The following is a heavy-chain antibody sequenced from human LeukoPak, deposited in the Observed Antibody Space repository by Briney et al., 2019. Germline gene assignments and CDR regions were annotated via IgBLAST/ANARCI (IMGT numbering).Heavy chain of an antibody. D-gene: IGHD3-22*01. J-gene: IGHJ4*02. Sequence: GGSLRLSCAASGFTFSSYAMSWVRQAPGKGLEWVSAISGSGGSTYYADSVKGRFTISRDNSKNTLYLQMNSLRAEDTAVYYCARDPLDYYDSSGYSSLWGQGTLVTVSS. CDR2: ISGSGGST. CDR3: ARDPLDYYDSSGYSSL. V-gene: IGHV3-23*01. CDR1: GFTFSSYA.